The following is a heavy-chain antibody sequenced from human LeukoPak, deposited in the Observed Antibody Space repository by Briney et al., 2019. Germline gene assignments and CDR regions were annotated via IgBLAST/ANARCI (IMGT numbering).Heavy chain of an antibody. Sequence: ASVKVSCKASVYTFTCYYMHWVRQAPGQRLEWMGIINPSGGSTSYAQKFQGRDTMTRDTSTSTVYMELSSLRSEDTAVYYCARTVRAYYYSSGYHYYYYGMDVWGQGTTVTVSS. CDR3: ARTVRAYYYSSGYHYYYYGMDV. CDR2: INPSGGST. V-gene: IGHV1-46*01. D-gene: IGHD3-22*01. CDR1: VYTFTCYY. J-gene: IGHJ6*02.